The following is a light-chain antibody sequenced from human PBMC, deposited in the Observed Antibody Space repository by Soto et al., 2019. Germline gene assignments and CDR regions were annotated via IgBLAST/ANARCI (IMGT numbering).Light chain of an antibody. CDR3: SSYTSSSTYV. CDR1: SSDVGGYNY. Sequence: SVLTQPASVSGSPGQSITISCTGTSSDVGGYNYVSWYQQHPGKAPKLMIYDVSNRPSGISNRFSGSKSGNTAPLTISGPQAEDEADYYCSSYTSSSTYVFGTGTKVTVL. J-gene: IGLJ1*01. CDR2: DVS. V-gene: IGLV2-14*01.